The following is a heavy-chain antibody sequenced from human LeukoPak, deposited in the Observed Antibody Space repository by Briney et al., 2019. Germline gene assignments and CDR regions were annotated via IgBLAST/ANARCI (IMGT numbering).Heavy chain of an antibody. J-gene: IGHJ6*03. Sequence: ASVKVSCKASGYTFTSYGISWVRQAPGQGLEWLGWISAYNGNTNYAQKLQGRVTMTTDTSTSTAYMELSSLRSEDTAVYYCASVYGDYGGNYYYYYMDVWGKGTTVTVSS. D-gene: IGHD4-17*01. CDR1: GYTFTSYG. V-gene: IGHV1-18*01. CDR2: ISAYNGNT. CDR3: ASVYGDYGGNYYYYYMDV.